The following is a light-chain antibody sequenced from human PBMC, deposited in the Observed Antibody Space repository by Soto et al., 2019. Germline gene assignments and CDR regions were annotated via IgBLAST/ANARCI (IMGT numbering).Light chain of an antibody. CDR3: GTWDTSLSVYV. Sequence: QSVLTQPPSVSAAPGQKVTISGSGSRSNIGRNSVSWYQQVPGTAPKLLIYDSHERPSGVPDRFSGSKSGTSATLDITGLQTGDEADYYCGTWDTSLSVYVFGTGTKLTVL. CDR1: RSNIGRNS. CDR2: DSH. V-gene: IGLV1-51*01. J-gene: IGLJ1*01.